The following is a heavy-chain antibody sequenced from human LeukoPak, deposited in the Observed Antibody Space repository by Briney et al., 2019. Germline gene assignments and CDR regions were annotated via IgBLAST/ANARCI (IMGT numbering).Heavy chain of an antibody. V-gene: IGHV4-34*01. Sequence: SETLSLTCAVCGGSFSGYYWSWIRQPPGKGLEWIGEINHSGSTNYNPSLKSRVTISVDTSKNQFSLKLSSVTAADTAVYYCARARSSVWFGDSTFDPWGQGTLVTVSS. J-gene: IGHJ5*02. CDR2: INHSGST. CDR3: ARARSSVWFGDSTFDP. D-gene: IGHD3-10*01. CDR1: GGSFSGYY.